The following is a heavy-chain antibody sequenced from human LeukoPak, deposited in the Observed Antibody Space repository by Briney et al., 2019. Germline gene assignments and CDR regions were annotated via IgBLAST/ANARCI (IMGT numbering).Heavy chain of an antibody. CDR2: IYSGGST. V-gene: IGHV3-53*01. J-gene: IGHJ4*02. D-gene: IGHD6-19*01. CDR3: ARADYSSGWGYFDY. Sequence: GGSLRLSCAASGFTFSTYSMNWVRQAPGKGLEWVSVIYSGGSTYYADSVKGRFTISRDNSKNTLYLQMNSLRAEDTAVYYCARADYSSGWGYFDYWGQGTLVTVSS. CDR1: GFTFSTYS.